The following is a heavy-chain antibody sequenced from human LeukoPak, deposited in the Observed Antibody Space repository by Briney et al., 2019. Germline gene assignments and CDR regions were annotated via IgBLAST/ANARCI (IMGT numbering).Heavy chain of an antibody. Sequence: PGGSLRLSCAASGFSVNTNYMTWVRQAPGKGLEWVPVLYSGGGAYYADSVKDRFTISRDYSQNTLLLQMNSLRAEDTAVYYCAREPVNYYDSTSPEDYWGQGTLVTVSS. CDR2: LYSGGGA. D-gene: IGHD3-22*01. CDR1: GFSVNTNY. V-gene: IGHV3-66*01. CDR3: AREPVNYYDSTSPEDY. J-gene: IGHJ4*02.